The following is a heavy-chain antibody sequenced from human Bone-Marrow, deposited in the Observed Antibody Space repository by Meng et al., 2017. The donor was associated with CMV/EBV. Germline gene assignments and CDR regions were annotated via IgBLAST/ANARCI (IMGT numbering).Heavy chain of an antibody. CDR2: IRADNGNT. Sequence: APVKVSCKASGYTFTSYGISWLRQAPGQGLEWIGWIRADNGNTNYAQKLQSRVTMTTDTSTSTAYMERRSLRSDDTAVYYCARTQPGPYYYDFWSGCLDYCGQGTLVTVSS. CDR3: ARTQPGPYYYDFWSGCLDY. V-gene: IGHV1-18*01. CDR1: GYTFTSYG. J-gene: IGHJ4*02. D-gene: IGHD3-3*01.